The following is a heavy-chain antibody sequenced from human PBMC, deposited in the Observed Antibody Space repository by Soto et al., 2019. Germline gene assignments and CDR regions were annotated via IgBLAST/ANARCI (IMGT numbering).Heavy chain of an antibody. Sequence: KRLEWVALISYDESAKNYGDSVKGRFTISRDNSKNTLYLQMDSVRAEDRAMYYCAPGRKGVHRYGMAVWGQGTTVTSP. D-gene: IGHD3-16*02. J-gene: IGHJ6*02. V-gene: IGHV3-30-3*01. CDR2: ISYDESAK. CDR3: APGRKGVHRYGMAV.